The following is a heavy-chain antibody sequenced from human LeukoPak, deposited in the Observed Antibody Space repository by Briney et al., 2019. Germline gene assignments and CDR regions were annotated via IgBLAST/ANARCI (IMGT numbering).Heavy chain of an antibody. CDR3: AKEGYDFWSGYYSSY. V-gene: IGHV3-53*01. J-gene: IGHJ4*02. D-gene: IGHD3-3*01. CDR2: IYSGGST. CDR1: GFTVSSNY. Sequence: GGSLRLSCAASGFTVSSNYMSWVRQAPGKGLEGVSVIYSGGSTYYADSVKGRFTISRDNSKNTLYLQMNSLRAEDTAVYYCAKEGYDFWSGYYSSYWGQGTLVTVSS.